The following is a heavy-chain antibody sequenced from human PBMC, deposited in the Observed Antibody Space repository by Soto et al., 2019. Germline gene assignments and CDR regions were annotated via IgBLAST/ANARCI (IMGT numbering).Heavy chain of an antibody. CDR3: ARENIVATPAYYYYMDV. D-gene: IGHD5-12*01. CDR1: GCSISRYY. J-gene: IGHJ6*03. V-gene: IGHV4-59*01. CDR2: IYYSGST. Sequence: SETLSLXCTVSGCSISRYYWSWIRQPPGKGLEWIGYIYYSGSTNYNPSLKSRVTISVDTSKNQFSRKLSSVTAADTAVYYCARENIVATPAYYYYMDVWGKGTTVTVSS.